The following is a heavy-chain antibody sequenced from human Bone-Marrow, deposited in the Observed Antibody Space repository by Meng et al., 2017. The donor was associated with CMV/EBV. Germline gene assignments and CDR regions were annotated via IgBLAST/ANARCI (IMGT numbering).Heavy chain of an antibody. CDR2: ISSSSSYI. CDR1: GFTFSSYS. D-gene: IGHD3-3*01. CDR3: AREDTYYDFWSGYLGDSWYGMDV. Sequence: GEYLKISCAASGFTFSSYSMNWVRQAPGKGLEWVSSISSSSSYIYYADSVKGRFTISRDNAKNSLYLQMNSLRAEDTAVYYCAREDTYYDFWSGYLGDSWYGMDVWGQGTTVTVSS. V-gene: IGHV3-21*01. J-gene: IGHJ6*02.